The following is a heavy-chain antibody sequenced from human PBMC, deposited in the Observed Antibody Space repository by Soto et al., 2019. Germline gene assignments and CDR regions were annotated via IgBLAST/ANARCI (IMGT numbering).Heavy chain of an antibody. V-gene: IGHV1-18*01. CDR3: AFHSGSWPSYYYGMVV. CDR2: ISAYNGNT. J-gene: IGHJ6*02. D-gene: IGHD3-10*01. CDR1: GYTFTSYG. Sequence: QVQLVQSGAEVKKPGASVKVSCKASGYTFTSYGISWVRQAPGQGLEWMGWISAYNGNTNYAQTLQGRVTMTTDTSTSTAYMELRSLRSDDTAVYYCAFHSGSWPSYYYGMVVWGQGTTVTVSS.